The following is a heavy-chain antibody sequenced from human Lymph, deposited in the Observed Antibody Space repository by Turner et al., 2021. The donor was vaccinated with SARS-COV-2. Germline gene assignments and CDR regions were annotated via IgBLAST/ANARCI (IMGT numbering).Heavy chain of an antibody. CDR1: GFTFSNYC. J-gene: IGHJ3*02. V-gene: IGHV3-30*18. CDR2: RSYDGSNN. CDR3: AKDFVALEDDLFDI. D-gene: IGHD1-1*01. Sequence: QVQLVESVGGVVQPGRSLRLSCAASGFTFSNYCMHWVRQAPGKGLGLGAVRSYDGSNNYYAVSVKGRFTISRYNSKNALYLQMNSLTAEDTALYYCAKDFVALEDDLFDIWGQGTMVTVSS.